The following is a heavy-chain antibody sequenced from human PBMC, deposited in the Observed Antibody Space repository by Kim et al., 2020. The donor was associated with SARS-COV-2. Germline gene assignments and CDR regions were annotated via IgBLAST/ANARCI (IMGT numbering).Heavy chain of an antibody. J-gene: IGHJ6*02. D-gene: IGHD3-10*01. V-gene: IGHV3-23*01. CDR2: ISGSGGST. CDR3: AKDQRLRWCGELSYYYYGMDV. CDR1: GFTFSSYA. Sequence: GGSLRLSCAASGFTFSSYAMNWVRQAPGKGLEWVSAISGSGGSTYYADSVKGRFTISRDNSKNALFLQMNSLRAEDTAVYYCAKDQRLRWCGELSYYYYGMDVWGQGTTVTVSS.